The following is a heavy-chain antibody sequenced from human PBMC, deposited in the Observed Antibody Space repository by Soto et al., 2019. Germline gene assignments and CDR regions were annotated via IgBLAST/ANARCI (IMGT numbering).Heavy chain of an antibody. V-gene: IGHV3-30-3*01. CDR2: ISYDGSNK. Sequence: GGFLRLSCAASGFTFSSYAMHWVRQAPGKGLEWVAVISYDGSNKYYADSVKGRFTISRDNSKNTLYLQMNSLRAEDTAVYYCARDQYCSGGSCFSGYYYYGMDVWGQGTTVTVSS. CDR1: GFTFSSYA. J-gene: IGHJ6*02. CDR3: ARDQYCSGGSCFSGYYYYGMDV. D-gene: IGHD2-15*01.